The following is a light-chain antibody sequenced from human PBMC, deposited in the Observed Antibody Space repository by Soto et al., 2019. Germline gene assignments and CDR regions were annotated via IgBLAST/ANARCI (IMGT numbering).Light chain of an antibody. CDR1: SSNIGSNT. V-gene: IGLV1-44*01. CDR2: SNN. J-gene: IGLJ2*01. CDR3: AAWDDSLNGPV. Sequence: QSVLTQPPSASGTPGQRVTISCSGSSSNIGSNTVNWYQQLPGTAPKLLIYSNNHRPSGVPDRLSGSKSGTSASLAISGLQSEDEADYYCAAWDDSLNGPVFGGGTQLTVL.